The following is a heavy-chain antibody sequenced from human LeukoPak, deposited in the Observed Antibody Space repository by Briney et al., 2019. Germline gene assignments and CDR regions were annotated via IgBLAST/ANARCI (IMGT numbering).Heavy chain of an antibody. V-gene: IGHV4-31*03. J-gene: IGHJ6*02. D-gene: IGHD4-17*01. CDR3: AVMDYGDYGMDV. CDR2: IYYSGST. Sequence: PSETLSLTCTVSGGSISSGGYYWSWLRQHPGKGLEWIGYIYYSGSTYYNPSLKSRFTISVDTSKNQISLKLSSVTAADTAVYYCAVMDYGDYGMDVWGQGTTVTVSS. CDR1: GGSISSGGYY.